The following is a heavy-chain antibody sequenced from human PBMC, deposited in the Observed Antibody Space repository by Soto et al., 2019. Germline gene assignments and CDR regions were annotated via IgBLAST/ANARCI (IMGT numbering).Heavy chain of an antibody. CDR1: GYTLTELS. CDR3: ATGGPTRDFFDY. Sequence: ASVKVSCKVSGYTLTELSMHWVRQAPGKGLEWMGGFDPEDGETIYAQKFQGRVAMTEDTSTDTAYMELSSLRSEDTAVYYCATGGPTRDFFDYWGQGTLVTVS. D-gene: IGHD4-17*01. CDR2: FDPEDGET. V-gene: IGHV1-24*01. J-gene: IGHJ4*02.